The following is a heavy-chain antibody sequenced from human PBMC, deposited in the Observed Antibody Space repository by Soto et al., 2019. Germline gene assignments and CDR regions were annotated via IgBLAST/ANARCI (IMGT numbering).Heavy chain of an antibody. CDR1: GGSISSSNW. CDR3: ARDPIAAAGTGLYYYYGMDV. D-gene: IGHD6-13*01. J-gene: IGHJ6*02. V-gene: IGHV4-4*02. Sequence: PSETLSLTCTVSGGSISSSNWWSWVRQPPGKGLEWIGEIYHSGSTNYNPSLKSRVTISVDKSKNQFSLKLSSVTAADTAVYYCARDPIAAAGTGLYYYYGMDVWGQGTTVTVSS. CDR2: IYHSGST.